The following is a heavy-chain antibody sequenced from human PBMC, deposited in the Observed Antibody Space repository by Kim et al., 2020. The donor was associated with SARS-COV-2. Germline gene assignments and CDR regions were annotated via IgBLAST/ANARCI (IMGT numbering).Heavy chain of an antibody. D-gene: IGHD1-26*01. Sequence: TIYAPKFQGRVTMTEDTSTDTAYMELSSLRSEDTAVYYCAAGDLLGGFDYWGQGTLVTVSS. CDR3: AAGDLLGGFDY. CDR2: T. J-gene: IGHJ4*02. V-gene: IGHV1-24*01.